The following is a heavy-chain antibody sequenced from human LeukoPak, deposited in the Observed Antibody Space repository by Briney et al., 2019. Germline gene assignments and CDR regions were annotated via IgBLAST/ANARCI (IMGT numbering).Heavy chain of an antibody. Sequence: SETLSLTCTVSGGSISSSSYYWGWIRQPPGKGLEWIGSIYYSGSTYYNPSLKSRVTISVDTSKNQFSLKLSSVTAADTAVYYCARERSDWFDPWGQGPLVTVSS. CDR2: IYYSGST. J-gene: IGHJ5*02. CDR3: ARERSDWFDP. CDR1: GGSISSSSYY. V-gene: IGHV4-39*02.